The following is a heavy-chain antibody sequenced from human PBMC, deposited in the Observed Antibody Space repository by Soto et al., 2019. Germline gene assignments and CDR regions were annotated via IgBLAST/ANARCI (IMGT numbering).Heavy chain of an antibody. J-gene: IGHJ3*02. CDR3: ARQPLQRVGSSISTLDI. Sequence: QLQESGPGLVKPSETLSLTCTVSGASIITGNFYWAWIRQSPGTGLEWMGSICFGRGPYFNPSVTSRLTISAHTSKNQFSLNLNPVTAADTAVYYCARQPLQRVGSSISTLDIWGHGTVVTVSS. CDR1: GASIITGNFY. D-gene: IGHD1-26*01. V-gene: IGHV4-39*01. CDR2: ICFGRGP.